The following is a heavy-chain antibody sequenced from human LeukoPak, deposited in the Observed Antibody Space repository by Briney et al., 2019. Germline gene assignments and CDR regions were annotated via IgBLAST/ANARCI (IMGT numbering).Heavy chain of an antibody. CDR2: ISYDGSDK. Sequence: GSLRLSCAVSGITFRRYGMHWVRRAPGKGLEWVAVISYDGSDKYFADSVKGRFTISRDNSKNTLYLQMNSLRAEDTAVYYCVRDLDSYFDYWGQGTLVTVSS. J-gene: IGHJ4*02. CDR1: GITFRRYG. CDR3: VRDLDSYFDY. V-gene: IGHV3-33*01.